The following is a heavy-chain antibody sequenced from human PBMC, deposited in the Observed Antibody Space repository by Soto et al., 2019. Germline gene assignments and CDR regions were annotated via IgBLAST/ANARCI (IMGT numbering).Heavy chain of an antibody. CDR1: GFTFSNYG. Sequence: QVQLVESGGGVVQPGRSLRLSCAVSGFTFSNYGMHWVRQAPGKGLEWVALISYDGSNKYYGDSVKGRFTISRDNSRDTLYLQMDNLRLEDAAVYYCANDAGLGVLAHWGQGTLVTVSS. D-gene: IGHD2-8*01. CDR3: ANDAGLGVLAH. J-gene: IGHJ4*02. CDR2: ISYDGSNK. V-gene: IGHV3-30*18.